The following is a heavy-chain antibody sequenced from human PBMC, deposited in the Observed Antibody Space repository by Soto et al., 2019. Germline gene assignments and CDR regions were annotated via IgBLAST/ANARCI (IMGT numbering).Heavy chain of an antibody. CDR3: ARPTRNYYDSSAHTGGAFDI. CDR2: IYYSGST. J-gene: IGHJ3*02. V-gene: IGHV4-39*01. CDR1: GGSISSSSYY. D-gene: IGHD3-22*01. Sequence: QLQLQESGPGLMKPSETLSLTCTVSGGSISSSSYYWGWIRQPPGKGLEWIGSIYYSGSTYYNPSLKSRVTISVDTSKNQFTLKLSSVTAADTAVYYCARPTRNYYDSSAHTGGAFDIWGQGTMVTVSS.